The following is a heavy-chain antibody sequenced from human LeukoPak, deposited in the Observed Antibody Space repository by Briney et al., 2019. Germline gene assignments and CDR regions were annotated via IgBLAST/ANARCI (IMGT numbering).Heavy chain of an antibody. J-gene: IGHJ5*02. D-gene: IGHD5/OR15-5a*01. Sequence: GGSLRLSCAASEFIFSSYSMNWVRQTPGKGLEWVSYISSSSSTIYYADSVKGRFTISRDNAKNSLYLQMNSLRAEDTAVYYCARVGSTMTSFNGWFDLWGQGSLVTVSS. CDR3: ARVGSTMTSFNGWFDL. V-gene: IGHV3-48*01. CDR1: EFIFSSYS. CDR2: ISSSSSTI.